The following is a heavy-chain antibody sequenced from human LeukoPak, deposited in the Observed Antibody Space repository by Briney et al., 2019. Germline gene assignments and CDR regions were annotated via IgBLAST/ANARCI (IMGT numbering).Heavy chain of an antibody. D-gene: IGHD1-26*01. J-gene: IGHJ4*02. CDR3: ARHSYSGSYCDF. CDR2: IRNKANTHAT. CDR1: GFTFSTYE. V-gene: IGHV3-73*01. Sequence: GGSLRLSCAASGFTFSTYEMNWVRQAPGKGLEWVGRIRNKANTHATTYAASVSGRFTISRDDSQDTAYLQMNSLKTEDTAVYYCARHSYSGSYCDFWGRGTLVTVSS.